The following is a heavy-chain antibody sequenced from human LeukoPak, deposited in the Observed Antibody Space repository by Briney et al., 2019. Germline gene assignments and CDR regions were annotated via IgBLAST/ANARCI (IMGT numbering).Heavy chain of an antibody. CDR2: IYSGDST. V-gene: IGHV3-53*01. J-gene: IGHJ4*02. CDR1: GFTVSSNH. D-gene: IGHD6-13*01. Sequence: GGSLRLSCAASGFTVSSNHMSWVRQAPGKGLEWVSLIYSGDSTYYADSVKGRFIISRDNSKNTLYLQMNSLRAEDTAVYYCARDALAAAGIDWGQGTLVTVSS. CDR3: ARDALAAAGID.